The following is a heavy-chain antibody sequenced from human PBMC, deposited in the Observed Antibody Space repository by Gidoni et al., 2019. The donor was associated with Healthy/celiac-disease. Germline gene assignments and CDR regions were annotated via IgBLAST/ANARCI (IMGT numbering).Heavy chain of an antibody. V-gene: IGHV3-23*01. CDR2: ISGSGGST. D-gene: IGHD3-22*01. J-gene: IGHJ1*01. CDR1: GFTFCSYA. Sequence: EGQLLESGGGLVQPGGSLRLYCSASGFTFCSYAMSWVRQAPGEGLGWVSAISGSGGSTYYADSVKGRFTISRDNSKNTLYLQMNSLRAEDTAVYYCAKLYDSSGYYSEYFQHWGQGTLVTVSS. CDR3: AKLYDSSGYYSEYFQH.